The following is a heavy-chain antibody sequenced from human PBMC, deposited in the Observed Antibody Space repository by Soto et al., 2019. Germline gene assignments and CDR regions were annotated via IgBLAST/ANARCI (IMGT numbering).Heavy chain of an antibody. CDR1: GYTLTELS. D-gene: IGHD2-2*01. V-gene: IGHV1-24*01. CDR2: FDPEDGET. J-gene: IGHJ4*02. Sequence: GASVKVSCKVSGYTLTELSMHWVRQAPGKGLERMGGFDPEDGETIYAQKFQGRVTMTEDTSTDTAYMELSSLRSEDTVVYYCATDLTLYCSSTSCLLGVWGQGTLVTVSS. CDR3: ATDLTLYCSSTSCLLGV.